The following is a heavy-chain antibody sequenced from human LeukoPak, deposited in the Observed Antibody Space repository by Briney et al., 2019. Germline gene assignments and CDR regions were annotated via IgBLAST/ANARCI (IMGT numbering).Heavy chain of an antibody. D-gene: IGHD5-24*01. J-gene: IGHJ6*02. V-gene: IGHV3-11*06. CDR2: ISSSSSYT. CDR1: GFTFSDYY. Sequence: GGSLRLSCAASGFTFSDYYMSWIRQAPGKGLEWVSYISSSSSYTNYADSVKGRFTISRDNAKNSLYLQMNSLRAEDTAVYYCAKGRYGRRYGMDVWGQGTTVTVSS. CDR3: AKGRYGRRYGMDV.